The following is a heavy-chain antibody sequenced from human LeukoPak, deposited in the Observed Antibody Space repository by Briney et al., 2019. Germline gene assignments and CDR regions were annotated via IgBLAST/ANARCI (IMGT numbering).Heavy chain of an antibody. CDR2: IFHSGRT. V-gene: IGHV4-39*07. CDR1: GGSISSSSYY. J-gene: IGHJ3*02. CDR3: ARGKWDLESGEAFDI. D-gene: IGHD1-26*01. Sequence: KPSETLSLTCTVSGGSISSSSYYWGWIRQPPGKGLEWIGHIFHSGRTSYNPSLMSRVTISVDTSKNQFSLKLSSVTAADTAVYYCARGKWDLESGEAFDIWGQGTMVTVSS.